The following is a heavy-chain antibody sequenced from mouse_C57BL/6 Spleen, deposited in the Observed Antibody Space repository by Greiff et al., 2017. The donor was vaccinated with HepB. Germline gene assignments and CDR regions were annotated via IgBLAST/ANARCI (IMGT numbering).Heavy chain of an antibody. CDR3: ARRGSLYAMDY. CDR1: GYSITSGYY. J-gene: IGHJ4*01. CDR2: ISYYGSN. V-gene: IGHV3-6*01. Sequence: EVKVEESGPGLVKPSQSLSLTCSVTGYSITSGYYWNWIRQFPGNKLEWMGYISYYGSNNYNPSLKNRISITRDTSKNQFFLKLNSVTTEDTATYYCARRGSLYAMDYWGQGTSVTVSS.